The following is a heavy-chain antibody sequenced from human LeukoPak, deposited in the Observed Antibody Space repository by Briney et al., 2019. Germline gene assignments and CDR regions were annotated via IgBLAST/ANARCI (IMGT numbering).Heavy chain of an antibody. V-gene: IGHV3-7*01. CDR1: GFTFSNCW. CDR2: IHQHGNEK. CDR3: ATLNGPLFEY. J-gene: IGHJ4*02. Sequence: PGGSLRLSCAASGFTFSNCWMSWVRQAPGKGLEWVASIHQHGNEKYFVDSVRGRFTISRDNAKNSLYLQMSSLRAEDTAVYYCATLNGPLFEYWGQGTLVTVSS. D-gene: IGHD2-8*01.